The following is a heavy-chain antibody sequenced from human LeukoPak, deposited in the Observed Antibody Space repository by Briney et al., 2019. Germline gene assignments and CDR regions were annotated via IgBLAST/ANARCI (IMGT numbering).Heavy chain of an antibody. CDR1: GGSISSYY. Sequence: SETLSLTCTVSGGSISSYYWSWIRQPPGKGLEWIGYIYYSGSTNYNPSLKSRVTISVDTSKNQFSLKLSSVTAADTAVYYCARNMVRGVISASDIWGQGTMVTVSS. V-gene: IGHV4-59*01. CDR3: ARNMVRGVISASDI. CDR2: IYYSGST. D-gene: IGHD3-10*01. J-gene: IGHJ3*02.